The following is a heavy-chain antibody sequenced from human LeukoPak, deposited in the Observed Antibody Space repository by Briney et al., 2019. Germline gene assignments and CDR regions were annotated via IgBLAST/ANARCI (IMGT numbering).Heavy chain of an antibody. J-gene: IGHJ5*02. CDR3: AREGGYYDFWSGYKGAPYNWFDP. Sequence: SETLSLTCAVYGGSFSGYYWRWIRQPPGKGLEWIGEINHSGSTNYNPPLKSRVTISVDTSKNQFSLKLSSVTAADTAVYYCAREGGYYDFWSGYKGAPYNWFDPWGQGTLVTVSS. V-gene: IGHV4-34*01. CDR1: GGSFSGYY. D-gene: IGHD3-3*01. CDR2: INHSGST.